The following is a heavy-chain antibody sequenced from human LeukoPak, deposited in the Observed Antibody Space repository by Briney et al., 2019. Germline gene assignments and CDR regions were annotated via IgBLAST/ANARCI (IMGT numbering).Heavy chain of an antibody. Sequence: GGSLRLSCAASGFTFSDYYMSWIRQAPGKGLEWVSYISSSGSTIYYADSVKGRFTISRDNSKNTLYLQMNSLRAEDTAVYYCAKVGHQLVDYLDHWGQGTLVTVSS. CDR3: AKVGHQLVDYLDH. CDR1: GFTFSDYY. CDR2: ISSSGSTI. J-gene: IGHJ4*02. V-gene: IGHV3-11*01. D-gene: IGHD6-13*01.